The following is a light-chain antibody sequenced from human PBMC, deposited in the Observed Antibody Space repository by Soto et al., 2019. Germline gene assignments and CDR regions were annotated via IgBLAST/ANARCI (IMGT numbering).Light chain of an antibody. CDR3: QQASNWPRT. J-gene: IGKJ1*01. V-gene: IGKV3-15*01. CDR2: GAS. Sequence: EIVMTQSPATLSVSPGESATLSCRASQSVSIHLGWFQHKPGQVPRLLIYGASNRVPGIPARFSGSGSGTEFTLTISGLQSEDFAIYYCQQASNWPRTFGQGTKVEIK. CDR1: QSVSIH.